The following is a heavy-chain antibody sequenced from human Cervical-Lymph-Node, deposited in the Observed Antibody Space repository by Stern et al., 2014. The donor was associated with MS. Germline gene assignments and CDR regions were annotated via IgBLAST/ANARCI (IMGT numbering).Heavy chain of an antibody. D-gene: IGHD2-21*01. Sequence: VQLVESGSGQAKPSQTLSLTCAVSGGSISSGGSSWNWIRQPPGKGREWIGFIYHSGSTYYNPSLKGRVFISVDTSKNQFALNLRSVTAADTAVYYCARGGVIYTQDRNGFDVWGQGTMVTVSS. CDR1: GGSISSGGSS. CDR3: ARGGVIYTQDRNGFDV. V-gene: IGHV4-30-2*01. J-gene: IGHJ3*01. CDR2: IYHSGST.